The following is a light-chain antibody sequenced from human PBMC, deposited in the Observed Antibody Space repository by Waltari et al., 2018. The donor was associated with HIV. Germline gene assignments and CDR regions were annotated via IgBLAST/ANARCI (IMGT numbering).Light chain of an antibody. CDR2: VEGSGSF. J-gene: IGLJ2*01. CDR1: SGHSSYI. CDR3: ETWDSDIRV. Sequence: QPVLTQSSSASASLESSVKLTCTLSSGHSSYIIAWHQQQPGKAPRYLMKVEGSGSFNKGSGVPDRLSGSSSGADRYLTISNLQSEDEADYYCETWDSDIRVFGGGTKLTVL. V-gene: IGLV4-60*03.